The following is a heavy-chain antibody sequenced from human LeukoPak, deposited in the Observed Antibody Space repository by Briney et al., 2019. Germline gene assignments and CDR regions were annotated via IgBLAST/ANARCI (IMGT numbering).Heavy chain of an antibody. CDR1: GFTFSVYS. CDR3: ARDESPTYYYGSGSFRFDP. CDR2: ISSSSSTI. J-gene: IGHJ5*02. D-gene: IGHD3-10*01. V-gene: IGHV3-48*02. Sequence: SGGSLRLSCAASGFTFSVYSMNWVRQAPGKGLEWVSYISSSSSTIYYADSVKGRFTISRDNAKNSLYLQMNSLRDEDTAVYYCARDESPTYYYGSGSFRFDPWGQGTLVTVSS.